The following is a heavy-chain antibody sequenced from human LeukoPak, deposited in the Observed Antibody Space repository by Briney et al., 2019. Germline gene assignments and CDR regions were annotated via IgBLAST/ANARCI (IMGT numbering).Heavy chain of an antibody. Sequence: GGSLRLSCAASGFTFSSYAMHWVRQAPGKGLEWVAVISYDGSNKYYADSVKGRFTISRDNSKNTLYLQMNSLRAEDKAVYYCARGQSMVRGVYNWFDPWGQGTLVTVSS. J-gene: IGHJ5*02. V-gene: IGHV3-30*04. D-gene: IGHD3-10*01. CDR3: ARGQSMVRGVYNWFDP. CDR2: ISYDGSNK. CDR1: GFTFSSYA.